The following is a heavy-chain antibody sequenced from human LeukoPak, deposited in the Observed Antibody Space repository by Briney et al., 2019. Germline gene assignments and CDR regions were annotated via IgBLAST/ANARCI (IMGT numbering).Heavy chain of an antibody. Sequence: ASVKVSCKASGGTFSSYAISWVRQAPGRGLEWMGGIIPIFGTANYAQKFQGRVTITADESTSTAYMELSSLRSEDTAVYYCARTGYPFNNWFDPWGQGTLVTVSS. CDR2: IIPIFGTA. V-gene: IGHV1-69*13. CDR3: ARTGYPFNNWFDP. J-gene: IGHJ5*02. CDR1: GGTFSSYA. D-gene: IGHD6-13*01.